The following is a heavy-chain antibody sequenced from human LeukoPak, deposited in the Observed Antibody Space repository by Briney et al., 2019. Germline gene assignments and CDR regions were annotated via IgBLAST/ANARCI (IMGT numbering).Heavy chain of an antibody. D-gene: IGHD6-13*01. CDR1: GYTFTSYA. J-gene: IGHJ4*02. V-gene: IGHV1-3*01. CDR3: ARSHIARSSWSDFDY. CDR2: INAGNGNT. Sequence: ASVKVSCKASGYTFTSYAMHWVRQAPGQRLEWMGWINAGNGNTKYSQKFQGRVTITRDTSASTAYMELSSLRSEDTAVYYCARSHIARSSWSDFDYWGQGTLVTVSS.